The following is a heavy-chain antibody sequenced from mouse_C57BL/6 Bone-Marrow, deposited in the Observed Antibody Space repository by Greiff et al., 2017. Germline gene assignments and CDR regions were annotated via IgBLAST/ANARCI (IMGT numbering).Heavy chain of an antibody. CDR3: ARDYYGRAWFAY. J-gene: IGHJ3*01. V-gene: IGHV1-4*01. CDR1: GYTFTSYT. Sequence: QVHVKQSGAELARPGASVKMSCKASGYTFTSYTMHWVKQRPGQGLEWIGYINPSSGYNKYNQKFKDKATLTADKSSSTAYMQLSSLTSEDSAVYYCARDYYGRAWFAYWGQGTLVTVSA. D-gene: IGHD1-1*01. CDR2: INPSSGYN.